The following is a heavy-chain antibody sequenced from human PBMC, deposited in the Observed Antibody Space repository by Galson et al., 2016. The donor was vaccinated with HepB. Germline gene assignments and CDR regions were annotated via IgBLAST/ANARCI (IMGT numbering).Heavy chain of an antibody. CDR1: GFTFSGYA. CDR2: ISYDGSNK. Sequence: SLRLSCAVSGFTFSGYAIHWVRQAPGKGLEWVAIISYDGSNKHYADSVKGRFTISRDNSKNALYLQMNSLSTEDTAVYYRTRPLRGDFWTGYPFEYWGQGTLVTVSS. CDR3: TRPLRGDFWTGYPFEY. D-gene: IGHD3/OR15-3a*01. J-gene: IGHJ4*02. V-gene: IGHV3-30-3*01.